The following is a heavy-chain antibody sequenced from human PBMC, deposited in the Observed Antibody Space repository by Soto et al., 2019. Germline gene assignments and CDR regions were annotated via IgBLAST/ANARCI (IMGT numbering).Heavy chain of an antibody. Sequence: RLSCAASGFTFTRYSMNWVRQAPGKGLEWVSFISSTTNYIYYADSMKGRFTVSGDNAKNSVYLEMNSLSAEDTAVYYCARESEDLTSNFDYWGQGTLVTVSS. CDR1: GFTFTRYS. V-gene: IGHV3-21*01. CDR2: ISSTTNYI. CDR3: ARESEDLTSNFDY. J-gene: IGHJ4*02.